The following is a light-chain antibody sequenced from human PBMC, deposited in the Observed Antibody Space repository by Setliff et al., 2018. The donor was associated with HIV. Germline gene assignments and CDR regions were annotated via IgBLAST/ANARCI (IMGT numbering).Light chain of an antibody. CDR2: GNN. CDR1: SSNIGAGYD. Sequence: QSVLTQPPSVSGAPGQRVTISCTGSSSNIGAGYDVHWYQQLPGTAPKLLIYGNNNRPSGVPDRFSGSKSGTSASLAITGLQADDEADYYCQSYDNSLSGSGVFGTGTKVTVL. V-gene: IGLV1-40*01. CDR3: QSYDNSLSGSGV. J-gene: IGLJ1*01.